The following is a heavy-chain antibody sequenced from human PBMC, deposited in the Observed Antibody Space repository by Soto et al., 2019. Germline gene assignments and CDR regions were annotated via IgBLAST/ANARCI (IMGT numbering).Heavy chain of an antibody. Sequence: QVQLVQSGAEVKKPGASVKVSCKASGYTFTSYDINWVRQATGQGLEWMGWMNPNSGNTGYAQKFQGRVTITADESTSTAYMELSSLRSEDTAVYYCARRANSSSSDFYYYGMDVWGQGTTVTVSS. D-gene: IGHD6-6*01. CDR2: MNPNSGNT. J-gene: IGHJ6*02. V-gene: IGHV1-8*01. CDR3: ARRANSSSSDFYYYGMDV. CDR1: GYTFTSYD.